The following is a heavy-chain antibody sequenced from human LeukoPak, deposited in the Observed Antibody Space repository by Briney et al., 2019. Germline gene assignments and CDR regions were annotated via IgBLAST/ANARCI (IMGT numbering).Heavy chain of an antibody. V-gene: IGHV1-2*02. J-gene: IGHJ4*02. Sequence: ASVKVSCKASGYTFTGYYMHWVRQAPGQGLEWMGWINPNSGGTNYAQKFQGRVTMTRDTSISTAYMELSRLRSGDTAVYYCARVSRAAIAALAYWGQGTLVTVSS. D-gene: IGHD6-6*01. CDR2: INPNSGGT. CDR1: GYTFTGYY. CDR3: ARVSRAAIAALAY.